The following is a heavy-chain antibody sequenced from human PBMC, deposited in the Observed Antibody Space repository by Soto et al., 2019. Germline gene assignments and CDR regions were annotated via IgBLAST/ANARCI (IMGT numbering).Heavy chain of an antibody. D-gene: IGHD6-13*01. CDR1: GGSFSGYY. Sequence: SETLSLTCAVYGGSFSGYYWSWIRQPPGKGLEWIGEINHSGSTNYNPSLKSRVTISVDTSKNQFSLKLSSVTAADTAVYYCARRRGSYYYGCYGMDVWGQGTTVTAP. CDR2: INHSGST. CDR3: ARRRGSYYYGCYGMDV. J-gene: IGHJ6*02. V-gene: IGHV4-34*01.